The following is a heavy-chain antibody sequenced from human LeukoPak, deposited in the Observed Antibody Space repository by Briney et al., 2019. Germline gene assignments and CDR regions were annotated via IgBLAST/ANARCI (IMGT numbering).Heavy chain of an antibody. D-gene: IGHD2-2*01. CDR2: ISYDGSTE. V-gene: IGHV3-30*18. J-gene: IGHJ4*02. CDR1: GFAFSSYG. Sequence: PGRSLRLSCAASGFAFSSYGVHWVRQAPGKGLEWVAVISYDGSTEYHIDSVRGRFTISGDNSKNTLYLQMNSLRAEDTAVYYCAKETYSTSWQLDSWGQGTLVTVSS. CDR3: AKETYSTSWQLDS.